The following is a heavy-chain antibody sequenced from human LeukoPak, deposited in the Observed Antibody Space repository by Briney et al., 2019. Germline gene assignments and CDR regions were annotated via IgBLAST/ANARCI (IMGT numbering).Heavy chain of an antibody. D-gene: IGHD3-10*01. J-gene: IGHJ5*02. V-gene: IGHV4-30-2*01. CDR3: ARDRKRDYPFDP. CDR2: IYHRGST. CDR1: GGSISSGGYP. Sequence: SQTLSLTCAVSGGSISSGGYPWSWIRQPPGKGLEWIGYIYHRGSTYYNPSLKSRVTISVDRSKNQFSLKLSSVTAADTAVYYCARDRKRDYPFDPWGQGTLVTVSS.